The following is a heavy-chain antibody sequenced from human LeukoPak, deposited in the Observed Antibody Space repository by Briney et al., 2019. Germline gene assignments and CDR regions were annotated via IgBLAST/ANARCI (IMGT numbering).Heavy chain of an antibody. CDR2: ISSTGATT. Sequence: GGSLRLSCAPSGFTFNSYAMSWVSQAPGKGLEWVSGISSTGATTNYADSVKGRFTISRDNSKNTLFLQMNSLRVEDTAVFYCAKGVTLGSYFEAFDCWGQGTLVSVSS. V-gene: IGHV3-23*01. J-gene: IGHJ4*02. D-gene: IGHD3-10*01. CDR3: AKGVTLGSYFEAFDC. CDR1: GFTFNSYA.